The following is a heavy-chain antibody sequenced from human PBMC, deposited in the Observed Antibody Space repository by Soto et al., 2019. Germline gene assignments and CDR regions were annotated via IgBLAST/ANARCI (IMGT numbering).Heavy chain of an antibody. V-gene: IGHV1-8*01. CDR3: ARVRQLVGYFYYYMDV. D-gene: IGHD6-6*01. Sequence: ASVKVSCKASGYTFTSYDINWVRQATRQGLEWMGWMNPNSGNTGYAQKFQGRVTMTRNTSISTAYMELRGLRSDDTAVYYCARVRQLVGYFYYYMDVWGKGTTVTVSS. CDR2: MNPNSGNT. J-gene: IGHJ6*03. CDR1: GYTFTSYD.